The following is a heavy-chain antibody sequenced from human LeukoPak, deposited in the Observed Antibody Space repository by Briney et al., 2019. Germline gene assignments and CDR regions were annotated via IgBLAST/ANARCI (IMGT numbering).Heavy chain of an antibody. V-gene: IGHV4-59*01. Sequence: SETLSFTCTGSGGSISTYSWSWIRQPPGKGLEWIGYIYYTGRASYNPSLKSRVTISVDTSKNQFSVKLSSVTAADTAMYYCARGYSGTYLTVGYWGQGTLVTVSS. CDR1: GGSISTYS. J-gene: IGHJ4*02. D-gene: IGHD1-26*01. CDR3: ARGYSGTYLTVGY. CDR2: IYYTGRA.